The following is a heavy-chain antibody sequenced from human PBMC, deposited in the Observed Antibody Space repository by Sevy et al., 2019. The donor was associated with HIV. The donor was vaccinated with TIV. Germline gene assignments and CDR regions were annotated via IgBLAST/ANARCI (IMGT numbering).Heavy chain of an antibody. CDR3: ARLSCGGGSGYSAFDY. CDR2: IREDGSDK. Sequence: GGSLRLSCTASGFTFSAYWMTWVRQAPGKGLEWVASIREDGSDKKDVDSVRGRLTISRDNAKNSLYLQMNSLRAEDTALYYCARLSCGGGSGYSAFDYWGQGTLVTVSS. V-gene: IGHV3-7*01. CDR1: GFTFSAYW. D-gene: IGHD2-15*01. J-gene: IGHJ4*02.